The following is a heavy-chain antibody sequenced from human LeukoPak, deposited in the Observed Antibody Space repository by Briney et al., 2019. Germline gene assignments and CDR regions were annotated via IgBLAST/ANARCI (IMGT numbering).Heavy chain of an antibody. V-gene: IGHV3-48*01. CDR1: GFTFSTYA. J-gene: IGHJ4*02. D-gene: IGHD7-27*01. CDR3: ARDKLGIDY. Sequence: GGSLRLSCADSGFTFSTYAMNWVRQAPGKGLEWVSYISSSSTTIYYADSVKGRFTISRDNAKKSLYLRMNTLRAEDTAVYYCARDKLGIDYWGQGTLVTVSS. CDR2: ISSSSTTI.